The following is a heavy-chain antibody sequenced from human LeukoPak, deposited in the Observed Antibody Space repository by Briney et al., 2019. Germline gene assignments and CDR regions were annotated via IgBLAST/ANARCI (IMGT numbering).Heavy chain of an antibody. D-gene: IGHD2-2*01. CDR1: GFTFSSHW. CDR3: ARVGYCSTTSCYWRAFDY. Sequence: GGSLRLSCAASGFTFSSHWMSWVRQAPGKGLEWVANINQDGSEQYYVDSVKGRFTISRDNAKNSLYLQMNSLRAEDTAVYYCARVGYCSTTSCYWRAFDYWGQGTLVTVSS. CDR2: INQDGSEQ. J-gene: IGHJ4*02. V-gene: IGHV3-7*01.